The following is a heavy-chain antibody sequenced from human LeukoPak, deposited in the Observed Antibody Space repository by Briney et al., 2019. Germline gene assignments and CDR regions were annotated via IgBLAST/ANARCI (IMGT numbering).Heavy chain of an antibody. CDR3: ARDRVAGSNYYYYGMDV. CDR1: GRTFTSYY. J-gene: IGHJ6*02. V-gene: IGHV1-46*01. Sequence: ASVKVSCKASGRTFTSYYMHWVRQAPGQGLEWMGIINPSGGSTSYAQKFQGRVTMTRDTSTSTVYMELSSLRSEDTAVYYCARDRVAGSNYYYYGMDVWGQGTTVTVSS. D-gene: IGHD6-19*01. CDR2: INPSGGST.